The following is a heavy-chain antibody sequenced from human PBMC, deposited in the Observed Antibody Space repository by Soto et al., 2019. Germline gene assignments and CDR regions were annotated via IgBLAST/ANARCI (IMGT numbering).Heavy chain of an antibody. V-gene: IGHV4-59*12. CDR2: INYSGVT. CDR3: ARGGRGYSFGYIDY. Sequence: SETLSLTCTVSGDSISSSYWSWIRQSPGKGLEGIGYINYSGVTNYNPSLKSRVTISVDTSKNQFSLKLSSVTAADTAVYYCARGGRGYSFGYIDYWGQGTLVTVSS. CDR1: GDSISSSY. J-gene: IGHJ4*02. D-gene: IGHD5-18*01.